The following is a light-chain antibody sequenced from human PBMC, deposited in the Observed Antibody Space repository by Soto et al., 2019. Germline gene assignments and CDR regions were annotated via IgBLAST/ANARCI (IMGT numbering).Light chain of an antibody. V-gene: IGLV2-14*01. CDR1: SSDVGGYNY. Sequence: QSVLTQPASVSGSPGQSITISCTGSSSDVGGYNYVSWYQQHPDRAPKLLIFEVSNRPSGVSNRFSGSKSGSTASLTISGLQAEDEAQYYCASYTSATTPWVFGGGTKVTVL. J-gene: IGLJ3*02. CDR3: ASYTSATTPWV. CDR2: EVS.